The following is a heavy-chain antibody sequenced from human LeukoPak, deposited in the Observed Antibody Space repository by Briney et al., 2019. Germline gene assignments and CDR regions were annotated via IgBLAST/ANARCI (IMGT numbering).Heavy chain of an antibody. CDR1: GFTFSSYA. D-gene: IGHD4-17*01. CDR3: ARDDYGDPNYFDY. CDR2: IGGSGGST. J-gene: IGHJ4*02. Sequence: GGSLRLSCAASGFTFSSYAMSWVRQAPEKGLEWVSVIGGSGGSTYYADSVKGRFTISRDNSKNTLYLQMNSLRAEDTAVYYCARDDYGDPNYFDYWGQGTLVTVSS. V-gene: IGHV3-23*01.